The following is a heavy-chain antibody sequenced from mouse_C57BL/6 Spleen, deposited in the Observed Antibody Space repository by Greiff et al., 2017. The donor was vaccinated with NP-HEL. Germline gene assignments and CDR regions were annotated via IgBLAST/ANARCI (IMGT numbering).Heavy chain of an antibody. J-gene: IGHJ2*01. D-gene: IGHD1-1*01. Sequence: VQLQQSGAELVRPGASVKLSCTASGFNIKDDYMHWVKQRPEQGLEWIGWIDPENGDTEYASKFQGKATITADTSSNTAYLQLSSLTSEDTAVYYCTVITTVYFDYWGQGTTLTDSS. CDR1: GFNIKDDY. CDR3: TVITTVYFDY. CDR2: IDPENGDT. V-gene: IGHV14-4*01.